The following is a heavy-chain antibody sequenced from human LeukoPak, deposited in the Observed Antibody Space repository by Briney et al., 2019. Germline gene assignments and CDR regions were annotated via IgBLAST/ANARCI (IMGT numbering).Heavy chain of an antibody. J-gene: IGHJ4*02. D-gene: IGHD5-12*01. V-gene: IGHV3-9*01. Sequence: PGRSLRLSCAASGFTFDDYAMHWVRQAPGKGLEWVSGISWNSGSIGYADSVKGRFTISRDNAKNSLYLQMNSLRAEDTALYYCAKGIVATMDLGVDYWGQGTLVTVSS. CDR3: AKGIVATMDLGVDY. CDR2: ISWNSGSI. CDR1: GFTFDDYA.